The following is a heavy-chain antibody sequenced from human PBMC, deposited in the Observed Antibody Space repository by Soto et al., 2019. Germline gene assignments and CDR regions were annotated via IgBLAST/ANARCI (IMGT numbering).Heavy chain of an antibody. J-gene: IGHJ5*02. CDR1: GGSISSSSFH. Sequence: QLQLQESGPGLVKPSETLSLTCTVSGGSISSSSFHWGWIRQPPGKGLEWIGSIYYSGSTYYSPSLKSLVPISVDTCTNQCSLKLSSVTAADTAVYYCARRERAAGTDWWFDPWGQGTLVTVSS. CDR3: ARRERAAGTDWWFDP. V-gene: IGHV4-39*01. CDR2: IYYSGST. D-gene: IGHD6-13*01.